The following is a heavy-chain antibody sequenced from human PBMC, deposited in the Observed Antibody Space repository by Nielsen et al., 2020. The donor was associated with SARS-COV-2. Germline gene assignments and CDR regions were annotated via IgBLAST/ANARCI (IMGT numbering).Heavy chain of an antibody. CDR2: IFHSGST. J-gene: IGHJ4*02. Sequence: LRLSCTVSGYSIGGGYYWAWIRQPPGKGLEWIGSIFHSGSTYYNPSLKSRVTISVDTSKNQFSLKLSSVTAADTAVYSCARVKEDYFDYWGQGTLVTVSS. CDR3: ARVKEDYFDY. CDR1: GYSIGGGYY. V-gene: IGHV4-38-2*02.